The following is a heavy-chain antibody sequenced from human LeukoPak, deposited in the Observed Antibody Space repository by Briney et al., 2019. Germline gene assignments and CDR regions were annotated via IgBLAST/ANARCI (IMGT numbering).Heavy chain of an antibody. CDR1: GFTFSRYG. Sequence: GGSLRLSCAASGFTFSRYGMHWVRQAPGEGLEWVAVISNEASTQYYADSVKGRFTISRDNSMNILYLQMDSLRSEDTAVYYCTTVGSSGWYGTDRDYWGQGTLVTVSS. CDR3: TTVGSSGWYGTDRDY. V-gene: IGHV3-30*03. J-gene: IGHJ4*02. D-gene: IGHD6-19*01. CDR2: ISNEASTQ.